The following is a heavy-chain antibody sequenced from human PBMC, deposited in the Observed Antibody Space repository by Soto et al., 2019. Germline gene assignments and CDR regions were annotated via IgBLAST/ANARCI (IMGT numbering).Heavy chain of an antibody. D-gene: IGHD6-6*01. J-gene: IGHJ4*02. CDR2: ISSSSSYI. CDR3: ARVTYSSSSPPGY. CDR1: GFTFSSYS. V-gene: IGHV3-21*01. Sequence: GSLRLSCAASGFTFSSYSMNWVRQAPGKGLEWVSSISSSSSYIYYADSVKGRFTISRDNAKNSLYLQMNSLRAEDTAVYYCARVTYSSSSPPGYWGQGNLVTVS.